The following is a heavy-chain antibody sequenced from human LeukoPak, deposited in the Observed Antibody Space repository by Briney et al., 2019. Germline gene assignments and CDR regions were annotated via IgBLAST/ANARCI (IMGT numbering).Heavy chain of an antibody. Sequence: GGSLRLSCAASGFTFSSYGMHWVRQAPGKGLEWVAVIWYDGSNKYYADSVKGRFTISRDNSKNTLYLQMNSLRAEDTAVYYCAKIVNIVVVPAADDFDYWGQGTLVTVSS. D-gene: IGHD2-2*01. V-gene: IGHV3-30*02. CDR1: GFTFSSYG. CDR3: AKIVNIVVVPAADDFDY. J-gene: IGHJ4*02. CDR2: IWYDGSNK.